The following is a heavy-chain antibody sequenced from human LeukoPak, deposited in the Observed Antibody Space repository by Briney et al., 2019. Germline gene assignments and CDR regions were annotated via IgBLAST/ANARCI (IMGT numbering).Heavy chain of an antibody. J-gene: IGHJ4*02. D-gene: IGHD6-13*01. CDR2: INHSGST. V-gene: IGHV4-34*01. CDR3: ARRRTSSSSPDY. Sequence: SETLSLTCTVSGGSISSYYWSWIRQPPGKGLEWIGEINHSGSTNYNPSLKSRVTISVDTSKNQFSLKLSSVTAADTAVYYCARRRTSSSSPDYWGQGTLVTVSS. CDR1: GGSISSYY.